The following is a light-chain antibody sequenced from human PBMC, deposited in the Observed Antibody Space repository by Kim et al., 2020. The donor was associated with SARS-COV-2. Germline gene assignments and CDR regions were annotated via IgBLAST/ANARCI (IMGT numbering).Light chain of an antibody. CDR1: QGISSA. Sequence: GDSVTITCRPSQGISSAFAWYQQKPGKAPKLLIYDASSLESGVPSRFSGSGSGTDFTLTSSTLQPEDFATYYCQQFNNYQWTFGQGTKVDI. CDR2: DAS. J-gene: IGKJ1*01. V-gene: IGKV1D-13*01. CDR3: QQFNNYQWT.